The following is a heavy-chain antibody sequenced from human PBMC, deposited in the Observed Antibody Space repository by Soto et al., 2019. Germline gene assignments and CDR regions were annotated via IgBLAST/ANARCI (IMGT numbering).Heavy chain of an antibody. CDR3: ARDKITGLFDY. CDR2: INHSGST. V-gene: IGHV4-34*01. D-gene: IGHD2-8*02. Sequence: QVQLQQWGAGLLKPSETLSLTCAVYGGSFSGYYWTWIRQPPGTGLEWIGEINHSGSTNYNPSLKSRVTISVDTSKNQCSLQLTSVTAADTAVYYCARDKITGLFDYGGQGTLVTVSS. CDR1: GGSFSGYY. J-gene: IGHJ4*02.